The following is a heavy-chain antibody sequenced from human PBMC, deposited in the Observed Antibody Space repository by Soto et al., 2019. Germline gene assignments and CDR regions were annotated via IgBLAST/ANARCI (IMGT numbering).Heavy chain of an antibody. J-gene: IGHJ4*01. CDR2: IKQDGSEK. CDR3: SRVAYGNGWIYDY. CDR1: GFTFSSYW. D-gene: IGHD6-19*01. Sequence: GGSLRLSCAASGFTFSSYWMSWVRQAPGKGLEWVVNIKQDGSEKYYMDSVRGRFTVSRDNAKNSLYLQMSSLRAEDTAVYFCSRVAYGNGWIYDYSGQGSLVTVSS. V-gene: IGHV3-7*01.